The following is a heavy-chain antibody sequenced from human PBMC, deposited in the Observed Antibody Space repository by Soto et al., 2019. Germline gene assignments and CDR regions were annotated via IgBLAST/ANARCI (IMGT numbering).Heavy chain of an antibody. CDR2: ISNTATTI. CDR1: GFTFNSFE. J-gene: IGHJ6*02. CDR3: ARVYSSSSGKGMDV. V-gene: IGHV3-48*03. Sequence: WVSLSLSCAASGFTFNSFEMNWVRQAPGKGLEWVSYISNTATTIYYADAVKGRFTIPRDNAKNSLYLQMNSLRAEDTAVYYCARVYSSSSGKGMDVWGQGTTVTVSS. D-gene: IGHD6-6*01.